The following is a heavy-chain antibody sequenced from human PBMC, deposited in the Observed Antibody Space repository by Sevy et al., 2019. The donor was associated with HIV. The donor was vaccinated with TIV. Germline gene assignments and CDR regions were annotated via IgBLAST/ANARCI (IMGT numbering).Heavy chain of an antibody. Sequence: SETLSLTCAVSGGSLSGYYWSWIRQPPGKGLEWIGEINHGGITNYNPSLKSRVTISVDTSKNQFSLKLSSVTASDTAVYFCARALGMATFGQIRFDSWGQGTLVTVSS. V-gene: IGHV4-34*01. CDR1: GGSLSGYY. J-gene: IGHJ5*01. CDR2: INHGGIT. CDR3: ARALGMATFGQIRFDS. D-gene: IGHD5-12*01.